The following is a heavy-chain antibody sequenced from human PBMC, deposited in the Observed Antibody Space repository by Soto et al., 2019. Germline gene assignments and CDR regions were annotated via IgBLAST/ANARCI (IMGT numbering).Heavy chain of an antibody. Sequence: GESLKISCKGSGYSFTSYWIGWVRQMPGKGLEWMGIIYPGDSDTRYSPSFQGQVTISADKSISTAYLQWSSLKASDTAMYYCARLSSSIAARPDGYFDYWGQGTLVTVSS. CDR3: ARLSSSIAARPDGYFDY. J-gene: IGHJ4*02. D-gene: IGHD6-6*01. V-gene: IGHV5-51*01. CDR1: GYSFTSYW. CDR2: IYPGDSDT.